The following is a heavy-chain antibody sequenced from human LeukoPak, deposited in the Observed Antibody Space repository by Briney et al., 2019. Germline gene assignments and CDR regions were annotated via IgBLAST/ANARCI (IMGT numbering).Heavy chain of an antibody. CDR1: GYTFSSYD. CDR3: VRCAVGCYYNFGIDV. J-gene: IGHJ6*02. D-gene: IGHD3-3*01. CDR2: MNPGSGNT. Sequence: ASVKVSCKASGYTFSSYDINWVRQATRQGLEWMGWMNPGSGNTGYAQKFQGRVTMTRSASISTAYMELSGLTSEDTAVYFCVRCAVGCYYNFGIDVWGQGTTVTVSS. V-gene: IGHV1-8*01.